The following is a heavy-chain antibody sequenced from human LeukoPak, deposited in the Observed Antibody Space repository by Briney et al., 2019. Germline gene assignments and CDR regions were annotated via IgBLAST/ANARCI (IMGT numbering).Heavy chain of an antibody. CDR2: IYYSGST. Sequence: PSETLSLTCTVSGGSISSSSYYWGWIRQPPGKGLERIGSIYYSGSTYYNPSLKSRVTISVDTSKNQFSLKLSSVTAADTAVYYCARRSSLTPFDYWGQGTLVTVSS. CDR1: GGSISSSSYY. CDR3: ARRSSLTPFDY. V-gene: IGHV4-39*01. D-gene: IGHD4-23*01. J-gene: IGHJ4*02.